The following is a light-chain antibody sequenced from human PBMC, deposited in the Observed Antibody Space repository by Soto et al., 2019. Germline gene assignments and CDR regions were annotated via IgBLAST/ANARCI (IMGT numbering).Light chain of an antibody. CDR1: SSDVGGYNY. J-gene: IGLJ2*01. Sequence: QSALTQPPSASGSPGQSVTISCTGTSSDVGGYNYVSWYQQHPGKAPKLMIYEVTKRPSGVPDRFSGSKSGSTASLTVSGLQAEDEADYYCSSYAGSNIFAVFGGGTKVTVL. CDR2: EVT. V-gene: IGLV2-8*01. CDR3: SSYAGSNIFAV.